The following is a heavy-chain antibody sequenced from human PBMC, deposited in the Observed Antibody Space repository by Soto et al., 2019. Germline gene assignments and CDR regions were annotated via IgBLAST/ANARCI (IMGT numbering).Heavy chain of an antibody. D-gene: IGHD6-13*01. CDR3: ARGVPAAGTDWFDP. CDR1: GGSISNYY. Sequence: VTLSLTCTVSGGSISNYYWSWIRQPAEKRLEWIGRVSSTGSSYYNPSLKSRVTISVDTSKNQVSLNLTSVTAADTPVYYCARGVPAAGTDWFDPWGQGTLVTVSS. V-gene: IGHV4-4*07. CDR2: VSSTGSS. J-gene: IGHJ5*02.